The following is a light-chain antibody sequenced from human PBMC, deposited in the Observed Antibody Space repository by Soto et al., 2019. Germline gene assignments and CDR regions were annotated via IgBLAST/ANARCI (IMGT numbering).Light chain of an antibody. CDR3: CSYAGSSTYV. J-gene: IGLJ1*01. CDR2: EVS. CDR1: SSDVGSYNL. V-gene: IGLV2-23*02. Sequence: QSALTQPASVSGSPGQSITISCTGTSSDVGSYNLVSWYQQHPGKAPKLMIYEVSKRPSGVSNRCSGSKSGNTASLTISGLQAEDEDDYYCCSYAGSSTYVFGTGTKLTVL.